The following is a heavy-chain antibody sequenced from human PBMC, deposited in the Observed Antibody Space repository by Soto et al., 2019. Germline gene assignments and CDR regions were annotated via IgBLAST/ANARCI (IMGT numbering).Heavy chain of an antibody. J-gene: IGHJ6*02. V-gene: IGHV5-51*01. Sequence: GESLKISCKGSGYSFTSYWIGWVRQMPGKGLEWMGIIYPGDSDTRYSPSFQGQVTISADKSISTAYLQWSSLKASDTAMYYCATLGYCSSTSCQSYYYGMDVWGQGTTVTVSS. CDR3: ATLGYCSSTSCQSYYYGMDV. CDR2: IYPGDSDT. D-gene: IGHD2-2*01. CDR1: GYSFTSYW.